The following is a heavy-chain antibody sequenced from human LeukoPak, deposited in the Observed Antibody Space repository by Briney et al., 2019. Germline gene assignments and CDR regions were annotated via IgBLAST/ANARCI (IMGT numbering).Heavy chain of an antibody. CDR1: GTYW. V-gene: IGHV3-74*01. CDR3: VTFYETY. CDR2: INSDGSWT. J-gene: IGHJ4*02. D-gene: IGHD2/OR15-2a*01. Sequence: GGSLRLSCAASGTYWMHWVRQVPGKGLVWVSHINSDGSWTGYADSVKGRFTISKDNAKNTVSLQMNNLRAEDTAVYYCVTFYETYWGRGTLVTVSS.